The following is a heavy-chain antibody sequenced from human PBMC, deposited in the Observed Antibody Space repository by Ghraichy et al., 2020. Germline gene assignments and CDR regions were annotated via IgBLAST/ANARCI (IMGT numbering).Heavy chain of an antibody. Sequence: TLSLTCTVSGGSISSGAYYWGWIRQPPGKGLEWIGSSYSGGSTYYNPSLRSRVTISVDTSRKQFSLKLHSVTAADTAVYYCARHEELSSSGWSHFDYWGQGTLVTVSS. CDR2: SYSGGST. CDR3: ARHEELSSSGWSHFDY. CDR1: GGSISSGAYY. D-gene: IGHD6-19*01. J-gene: IGHJ4*02. V-gene: IGHV4-39*01.